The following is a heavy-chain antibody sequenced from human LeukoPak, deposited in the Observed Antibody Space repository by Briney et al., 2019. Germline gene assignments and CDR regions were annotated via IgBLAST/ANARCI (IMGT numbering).Heavy chain of an antibody. CDR2: INPNSGDT. Sequence: ASVKVSCKASGYTFTAYFIHWVRQAPGQGLEWMGWINPNSGDTNFAQKFQGRVSMTRDTSISTAYMELSRLTYDDTAVYYCARDWMTMLRGIMNYWGQGALVTVSS. CDR3: ARDWMTMLRGIMNY. V-gene: IGHV1-2*02. CDR1: GYTFTAYF. J-gene: IGHJ4*02. D-gene: IGHD3-10*01.